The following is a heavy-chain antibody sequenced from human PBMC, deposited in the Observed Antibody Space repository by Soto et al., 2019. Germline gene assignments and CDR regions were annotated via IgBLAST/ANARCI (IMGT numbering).Heavy chain of an antibody. CDR3: ARDCLLRYFDWSRSSYYYYGMDV. J-gene: IGHJ6*02. D-gene: IGHD3-9*01. CDR1: GFTFSSYA. V-gene: IGHV3-30-3*01. Sequence: GGSLRLSCAASGFTFSSYAMHWVRQAPGKGLEWVAVISYDGSNKYYADSVKGRFTISRDNSKNTLYLQINSLRAEDTSVYYCARDCLLRYFDWSRSSYYYYGMDVWGQGTTVTVSS. CDR2: ISYDGSNK.